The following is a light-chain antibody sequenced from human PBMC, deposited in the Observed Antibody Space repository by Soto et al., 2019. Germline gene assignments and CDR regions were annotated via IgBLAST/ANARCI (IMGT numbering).Light chain of an antibody. J-gene: IGLJ1*01. V-gene: IGLV2-14*01. CDR1: STDVHGYKF. Sequence: QSALTQPASVSGSLGQSIIISCAGTSTDVHGYKFVSWYQQHPHKAPKLIIFEVNNRPSGISSRFSGSKSGDTASLTISGLQAEDEADYYCCSYTTSGTLGVFGTGTKLTVL. CDR2: EVN. CDR3: CSYTTSGTLGV.